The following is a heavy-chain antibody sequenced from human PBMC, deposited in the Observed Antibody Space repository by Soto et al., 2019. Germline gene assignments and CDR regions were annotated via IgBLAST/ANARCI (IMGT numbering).Heavy chain of an antibody. D-gene: IGHD3-9*01. CDR3: ARHQPYEDYLTSYNYDGYDI. CDR1: GYSFTSYW. V-gene: IGHV5-51*01. CDR2: IYPGDSDT. Sequence: PGESLKISCKGSGYSFTSYWIGWVRQMPGKGLEWMGIIYPGDSDTRYSPSFQGQVTISADKSISTAYLQWSSLKASDTAMYYCARHQPYEDYLTSYNYDGYDIWGQGTMVTVSS. J-gene: IGHJ3*02.